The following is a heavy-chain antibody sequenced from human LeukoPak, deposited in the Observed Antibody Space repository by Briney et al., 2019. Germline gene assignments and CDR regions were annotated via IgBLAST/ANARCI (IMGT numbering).Heavy chain of an antibody. V-gene: IGHV1-3*01. CDR2: INAGNGNT. Sequence: GESLKISCKASGYTFTSYAMHWVRQAPGQRLEWMGWINAGNGNTKYSQKFQGRVTITRDTSASTAYMELSSLRSEDTAVYYCARGGPYIVVVPAAMNYWGQGTLVTVSS. D-gene: IGHD2-2*01. J-gene: IGHJ4*02. CDR1: GYTFTSYA. CDR3: ARGGPYIVVVPAAMNY.